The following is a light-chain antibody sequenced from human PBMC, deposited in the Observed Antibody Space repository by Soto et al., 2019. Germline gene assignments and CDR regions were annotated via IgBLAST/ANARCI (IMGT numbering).Light chain of an antibody. CDR3: QQRSNWPLT. J-gene: IGKJ5*01. V-gene: IGKV3-11*01. CDR1: QSVSSY. CDR2: DAS. Sequence: EIFLTQSPCTLCLSPVAIATLSCRASQSVSSYLAWYQQKPGQAPRLLIYDASNRATGIPARFSGSGSGTDFTLTISSLEPEDFAVYYCQQRSNWPLTFGQGTRLEIK.